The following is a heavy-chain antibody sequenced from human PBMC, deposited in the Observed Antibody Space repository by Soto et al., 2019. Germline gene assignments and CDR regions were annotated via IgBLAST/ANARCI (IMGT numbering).Heavy chain of an antibody. D-gene: IGHD3-3*01. CDR2: ISYDGSNK. CDR3: ARDKRDLRFLEWSYYFDY. J-gene: IGHJ4*02. CDR1: GFTFSSYA. V-gene: IGHV3-30-3*01. Sequence: QVQLVESGGGVVQPGRSLRLSCAASGFTFSSYAMHWVRQAPGKGLEWVAVISYDGSNKYYADSVKGRFTISGDNSKNTLYLQMNSLRAEDTAVYCCARDKRDLRFLEWSYYFDYWGQGTLVTVSS.